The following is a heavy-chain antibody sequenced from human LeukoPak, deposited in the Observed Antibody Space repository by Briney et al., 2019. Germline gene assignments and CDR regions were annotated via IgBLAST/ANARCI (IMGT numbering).Heavy chain of an antibody. Sequence: GGSLRLSCAASGFTLSSYAMSWVRQAPGKGLEWVSYISSSSSTIYYADSVKGRFTISRDSAKNSLYLQMNSLRDEDTAVYYCARHYCSGGTCPAPIWGQGTMVTVSS. V-gene: IGHV3-48*02. CDR3: ARHYCSGGTCPAPI. CDR2: ISSSSSTI. CDR1: GFTLSSYA. D-gene: IGHD2-15*01. J-gene: IGHJ3*02.